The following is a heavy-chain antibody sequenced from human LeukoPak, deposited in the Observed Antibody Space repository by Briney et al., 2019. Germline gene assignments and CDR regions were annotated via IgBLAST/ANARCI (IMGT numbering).Heavy chain of an antibody. CDR3: AKSPELDYYYYYGMDV. CDR2: ISGSGSST. CDR1: RFTFKGYT. V-gene: IGHV3-23*01. Sequence: GGSLRLSCAAPRFTFKGYTMNWVRKPPGEGLRWVSSISGSGSSTYYADSVKGRFTISRDNSRNTLYLQMNSLRAEDTGVYYCAKSPELDYYYYYGMDVWGQGTTVTVSS. D-gene: IGHD1-1*01. J-gene: IGHJ6*02.